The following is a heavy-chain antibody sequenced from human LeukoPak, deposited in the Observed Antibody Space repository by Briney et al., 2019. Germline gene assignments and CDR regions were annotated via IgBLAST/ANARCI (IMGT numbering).Heavy chain of an antibody. J-gene: IGHJ6*03. V-gene: IGHV3-48*01. D-gene: IGHD3-3*01. CDR3: ARSGRWSGYSVGYYYYYIDV. Sequence: PGGSLRLSCAAPGFTFSTYSMNWVRQAPGKGLEWISYISSDSSSIYYADSVKGRFTISRDNARNSLYLQMNSLRAEDTAVFYCARSGRWSGYSVGYYYYYIDVWGKGTTVTVSS. CDR1: GFTFSTYS. CDR2: ISSDSSSI.